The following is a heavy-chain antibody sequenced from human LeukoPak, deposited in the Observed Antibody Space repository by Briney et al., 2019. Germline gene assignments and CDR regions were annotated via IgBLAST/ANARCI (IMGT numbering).Heavy chain of an antibody. D-gene: IGHD5-12*01. CDR3: AIDYRGLFDP. CDR2: INQDGGEK. CDR1: GFTLSSAW. V-gene: IGHV3-7*01. J-gene: IGHJ5*02. Sequence: PGGSLTLSCPLSGFTLSSAWMSWVRPAPGRGMEWVGIINQDGGEKYFMDSVKGRPIISRHTAKNSLYLQMSILRAEDTAVYYGAIDYRGLFDPWGQGTLVTVSS.